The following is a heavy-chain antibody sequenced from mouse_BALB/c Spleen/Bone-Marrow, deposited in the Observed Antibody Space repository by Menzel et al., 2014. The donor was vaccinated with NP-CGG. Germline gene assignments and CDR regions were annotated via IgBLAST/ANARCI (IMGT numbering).Heavy chain of an antibody. CDR2: ISNGGGST. CDR3: ARQGIYYGYVPFAY. D-gene: IGHD2-2*01. Sequence: DVMLVESGGGLVQPGGSLKLSCATSGFTFSDYYMYWVRQTPEKRLEWVAYISNGGGSTYYPDTVEGRFTISRDNAKNTLYLQMSRLKSEDTAMYYCARQGIYYGYVPFAYWGQGTLVTVS. V-gene: IGHV5-12*02. CDR1: GFTFSDYY. J-gene: IGHJ3*01.